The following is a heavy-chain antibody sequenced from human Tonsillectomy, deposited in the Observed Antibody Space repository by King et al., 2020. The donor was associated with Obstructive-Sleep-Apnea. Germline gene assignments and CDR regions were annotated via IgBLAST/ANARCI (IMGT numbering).Heavy chain of an antibody. V-gene: IGHV3-33*01. J-gene: IGHJ1*01. CDR1: GFNFGAYM. Sequence: VQLVESGGGVVQPGRSLRLSCAASGFNFGAYMVHWVRQAPGKGLEWVAVIGSVGSNEYYAESVKGRFTISRDNSKNTLYLEMNSLRVDDTAGYYCAREWGTMIRGRLDSGGQGTLVTVSS. CDR3: AREWGTMIRGRLDS. D-gene: IGHD3-10*01. CDR2: IGSVGSNE.